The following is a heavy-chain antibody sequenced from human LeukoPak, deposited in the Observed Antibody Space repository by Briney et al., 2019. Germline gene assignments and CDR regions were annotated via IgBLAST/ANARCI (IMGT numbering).Heavy chain of an antibody. CDR2: ISPSGGST. J-gene: IGHJ5*02. V-gene: IGHV1-46*01. CDR3: ARDNSVRDEAWWFNP. Sequence: ASVKVSCKAFGYTLTGYWMHWVRQAPGQGPEWMGVISPSGGSTIYAQEFKGRVTLTRDMSTSTDYLELSSLRSEDTAVYYCARDNSVRDEAWWFNPWGQGTLVTVSS. D-gene: IGHD5-24*01. CDR1: GYTLTGYW.